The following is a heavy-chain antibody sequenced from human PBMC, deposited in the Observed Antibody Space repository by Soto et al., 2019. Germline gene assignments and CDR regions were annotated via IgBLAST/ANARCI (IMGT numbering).Heavy chain of an antibody. CDR1: GGSISSGGYY. CDR3: ARGYCSSTSCFDP. CDR2: IYYSGST. V-gene: IGHV4-31*03. Sequence: SETLSLTCTVSGGSISSGGYYWSWFRQHPGKGLEWIGYIYYSGSTHYNPSLKSRVTISVDTSKNQFSLKLSSATAADTAVYYGARGYCSSTSCFDPWGQGTLVTVS. J-gene: IGHJ5*02. D-gene: IGHD2-2*01.